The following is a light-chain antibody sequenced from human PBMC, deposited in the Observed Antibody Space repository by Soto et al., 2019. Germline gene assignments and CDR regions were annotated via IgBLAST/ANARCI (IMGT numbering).Light chain of an antibody. V-gene: IGKV1D-13*01. CDR2: DAS. Sequence: AIPLTQSPSSLSASVGDRLTITCRASHGISNALAWYQQKPGKAPKLLIYDASTLESGVPSRFSGSGSGTDFTLTIISLQPEDFATYYCQQFNNYPLTFGGGTKVEIK. J-gene: IGKJ4*01. CDR1: HGISNA. CDR3: QQFNNYPLT.